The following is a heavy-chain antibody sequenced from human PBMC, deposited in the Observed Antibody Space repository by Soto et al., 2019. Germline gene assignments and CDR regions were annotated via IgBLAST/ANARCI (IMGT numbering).Heavy chain of an antibody. V-gene: IGHV4-30-4*01. CDR2: IYYSGST. D-gene: IGHD3-3*01. Sequence: QVQLQEPGPGLVKPSQTRSLACTVSGGSISGGDYYWSWIRQPPGKGLEWIGYIYYSGSTYYNPSLKSRVTISVDTSKNHFSMKPSSVTAADTAVYYCARANYDLWSGYSYSFDYWGQGTLVTVSS. CDR3: ARANYDLWSGYSYSFDY. CDR1: GGSISGGDYY. J-gene: IGHJ4*02.